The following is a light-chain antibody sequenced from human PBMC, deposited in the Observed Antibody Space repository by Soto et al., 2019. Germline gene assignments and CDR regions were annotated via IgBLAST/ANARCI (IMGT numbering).Light chain of an antibody. Sequence: EIVLTQSPATLSLSPGERATLSCRAGQSVSSYLAWYQQKPGQTPRLLIYDASSRATGIPARFSGSGSGTDFTLTISSLEPEYFAVYYCQQRSSWPIPFGQGTRLEI. V-gene: IGKV3-11*01. J-gene: IGKJ5*01. CDR1: QSVSSY. CDR3: QQRSSWPIP. CDR2: DAS.